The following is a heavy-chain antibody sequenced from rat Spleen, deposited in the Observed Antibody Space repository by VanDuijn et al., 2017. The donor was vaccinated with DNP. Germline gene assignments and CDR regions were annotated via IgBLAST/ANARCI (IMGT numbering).Heavy chain of an antibody. CDR2: VSFDGSST. Sequence: EVQLVESGGGLIPPGRSLKVSCEASGLPFRDYNMAWVRQAPTRGLEWVAAVSFDGSSTYYRDSLKGRFTISRDNAKSTLYLQMDSLRSEDTATYYCTRHRTIMPYYYAMDAWGQGVTVTVSS. CDR1: GLPFRDYN. D-gene: IGHD1-12*01. J-gene: IGHJ4*01. CDR3: TRHRTIMPYYYAMDA. V-gene: IGHV5-7*01.